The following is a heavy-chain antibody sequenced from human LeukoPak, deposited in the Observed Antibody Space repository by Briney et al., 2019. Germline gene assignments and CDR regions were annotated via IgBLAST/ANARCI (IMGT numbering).Heavy chain of an antibody. CDR2: INPSGGST. V-gene: IGHV1-46*01. Sequence: ASVKVSCKASGYTYTSYYMHWVRQAPGQGLEWMGIINPSGGSTSCAQKFQGRVTMTRDMSTSTVYMELSSLRFEDTGVYYCARAPRGGSSWPKFDYWGQGTLVTVSS. J-gene: IGHJ4*02. D-gene: IGHD6-13*01. CDR3: ARAPRGGSSWPKFDY. CDR1: GYTYTSYY.